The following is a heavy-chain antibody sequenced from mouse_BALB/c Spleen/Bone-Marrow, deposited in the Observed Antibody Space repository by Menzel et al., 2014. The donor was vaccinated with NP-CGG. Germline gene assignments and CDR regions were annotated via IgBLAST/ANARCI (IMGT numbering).Heavy chain of an antibody. CDR3: AGITTVDY. CDR1: GFTFSGYA. CDR2: ISSGGTT. V-gene: IGHV5-6-5*01. Sequence: EVKLVESGGGLVKPGGSLKLSCAASGFTFSGYAMSWVRQTPEKRLEWVASISSGGTTYYPDSVKGRFTISRDNARNILYLQMSSLRSVDTAMYYCAGITTVDYWGQGTSVTVSS. D-gene: IGHD1-1*01. J-gene: IGHJ4*01.